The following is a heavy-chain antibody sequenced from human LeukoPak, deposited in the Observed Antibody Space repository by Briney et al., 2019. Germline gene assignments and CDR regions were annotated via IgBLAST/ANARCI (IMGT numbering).Heavy chain of an antibody. CDR2: INSDGSST. CDR1: GFTFSSYW. J-gene: IGHJ3*02. D-gene: IGHD2-2*02. Sequence: GGSLRLSCAASGFTFSSYWMHWVRQAPGKGRVWVSRINSDGSSTSYAHSVKGRFTISRDNAKNTLYLQINSLRAEDTAVYYCARDPYCSSTSCYTGGAFDIWGQGTMVTVSS. CDR3: ARDPYCSSTSCYTGGAFDI. V-gene: IGHV3-74*01.